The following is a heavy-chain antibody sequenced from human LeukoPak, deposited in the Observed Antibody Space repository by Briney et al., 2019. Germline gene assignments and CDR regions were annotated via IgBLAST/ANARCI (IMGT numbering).Heavy chain of an antibody. D-gene: IGHD3-10*01. CDR1: GYTFTNYG. CDR2: ISASNGNT. J-gene: IGHJ3*01. V-gene: IGHV1-18*01. CDR3: ARNYYGSRSSDAFDV. Sequence: ASVKVSCKASGYTFTNYGITWMGQTPGQGLEGRGWISASNGNTNNAQKYQGRITITTDTATSTVYMELRSLTSDDTAVYYCARNYYGSRSSDAFDVWGQGASVVVSS.